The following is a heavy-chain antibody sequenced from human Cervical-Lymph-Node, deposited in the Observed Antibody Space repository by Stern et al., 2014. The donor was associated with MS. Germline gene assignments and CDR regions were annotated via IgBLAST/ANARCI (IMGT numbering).Heavy chain of an antibody. CDR3: ARDADLGNTGYGMDV. J-gene: IGHJ6*02. D-gene: IGHD1-14*01. CDR2: IDPLFGTA. V-gene: IGHV1-69*01. Sequence: VQLVESGAEVKKPGSAVKVSCKTSRDTFNNYGITWVRQAPGQGLEWMGGIDPLFGTANYAQNFQDNSTVTADESSSTVYMEVRRLRFEDTAVYYCARDADLGNTGYGMDVWGQGTTVTVSS. CDR1: RDTFNNYG.